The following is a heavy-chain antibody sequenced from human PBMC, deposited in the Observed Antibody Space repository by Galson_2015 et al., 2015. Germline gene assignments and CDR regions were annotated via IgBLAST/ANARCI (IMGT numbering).Heavy chain of an antibody. Sequence: SLRLSCAASGFTFDDYAMHWVRQAPGKGLEWVSGISWDSGNIGYADSVKGRFTISRDNAKNFLYLQMNSLRAEDTALFYCAKDIGSMMVYGMDVWGQGTTVTVSS. V-gene: IGHV3-9*01. CDR3: AKDIGSMMVYGMDV. D-gene: IGHD3-22*01. CDR2: ISWDSGNI. J-gene: IGHJ6*02. CDR1: GFTFDDYA.